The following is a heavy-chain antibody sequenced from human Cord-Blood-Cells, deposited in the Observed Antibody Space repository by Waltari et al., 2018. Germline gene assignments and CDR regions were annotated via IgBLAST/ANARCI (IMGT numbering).Heavy chain of an antibody. CDR1: GFTFRSYA. Sequence: QVQLVESGGGVVQPGRSLRLSCAASGFTFRSYAMPWVRQAPGTGLDGVAVISYDGSNKYYADSVKGRFTISRDNSKNTLYLQMNSLRAEDTAVYYCARGSLGQRYYYGSGSYLDYFDYWGQGTLVTVSS. CDR3: ARGSLGQRYYYGSGSYLDYFDY. D-gene: IGHD3-10*01. V-gene: IGHV3-30*04. J-gene: IGHJ4*02. CDR2: ISYDGSNK.